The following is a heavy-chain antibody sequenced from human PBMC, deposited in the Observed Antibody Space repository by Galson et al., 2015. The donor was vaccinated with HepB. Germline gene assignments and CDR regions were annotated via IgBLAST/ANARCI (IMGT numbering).Heavy chain of an antibody. V-gene: IGHV1-18*01. D-gene: IGHD1-26*01. Sequence: SVKVSCKASGYTFTSYGISWVRQAPGQGLEWMGWISAYNGNTNYAQKLQGRVTMTTDTSTSTAYMELRSLRSDDTAVYYCARHRTIVGATTLDYWGQGTLVTASS. CDR2: ISAYNGNT. J-gene: IGHJ4*02. CDR1: GYTFTSYG. CDR3: ARHRTIVGATTLDY.